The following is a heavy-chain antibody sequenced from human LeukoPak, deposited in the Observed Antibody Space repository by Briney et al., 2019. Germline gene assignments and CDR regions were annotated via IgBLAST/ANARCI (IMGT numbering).Heavy chain of an antibody. CDR1: GGTFSSYA. CDR3: ARGGGDVPQYYYYYYYMDV. D-gene: IGHD2-21*02. Sequence: GASVKVSCKASGGTFSSYAISWVRQAPGQGLEWMGGIIPIFGTANYAQKFQGRVTITADESTSTAYMELSSLRSEDTAVYYCARGGGDVPQYYYYYYYMDVWGKGTTVTISS. CDR2: IIPIFGTA. J-gene: IGHJ6*03. V-gene: IGHV1-69*13.